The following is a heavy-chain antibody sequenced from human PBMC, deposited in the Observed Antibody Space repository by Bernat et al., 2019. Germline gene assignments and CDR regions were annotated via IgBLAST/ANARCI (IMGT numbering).Heavy chain of an antibody. CDR1: GFTFSSYW. V-gene: IGHV3-74*02. D-gene: IGHD6-19*01. Sequence: EVQLVESGGGLVQPGGSLRLSCAASGFTFSSYWMSWVRQAPGEGLVWVSCINGDGVRTRDADSVKGRFTISRDNAKNTLYLQMNSLRDEDTAVYYCARGSASAWTDDSFDIWGQGTVVTVSS. CDR3: ARGSASAWTDDSFDI. J-gene: IGHJ3*02. CDR2: INGDGVRT.